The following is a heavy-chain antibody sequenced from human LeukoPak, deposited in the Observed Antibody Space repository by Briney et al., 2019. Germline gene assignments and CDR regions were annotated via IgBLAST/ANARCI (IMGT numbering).Heavy chain of an antibody. V-gene: IGHV1-2*02. CDR3: ARDQRFGELTYFDY. Sequence: ASVKVSCKSSGYTFTGYYMHWVRQAPGQGLEWMGWINPNSGGTDYAQKLQDRVTMTTDTSTSTAYMELRNLRSDDTAVYYCARDQRFGELTYFDYWGQGTLVTVSS. CDR2: INPNSGGT. J-gene: IGHJ4*02. CDR1: GYTFTGYY. D-gene: IGHD3-10*01.